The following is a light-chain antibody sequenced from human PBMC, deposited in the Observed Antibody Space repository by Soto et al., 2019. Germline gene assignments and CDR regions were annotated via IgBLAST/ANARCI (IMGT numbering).Light chain of an antibody. CDR3: QHYGSSPPMYT. Sequence: EIVLTQSPGTLSLSPGERATLSCRASQSVSTTYLGWYQQKPGQAPRLLVYGTSRRATGIPDRFSGSGSGTDFTLTISSQEPEDFAVYYCQHYGSSPPMYTFGQGTKLEIK. CDR2: GTS. J-gene: IGKJ2*01. CDR1: QSVSTTY. V-gene: IGKV3-20*01.